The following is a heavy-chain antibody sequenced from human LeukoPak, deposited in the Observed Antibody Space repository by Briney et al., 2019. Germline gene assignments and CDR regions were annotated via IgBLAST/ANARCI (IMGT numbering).Heavy chain of an antibody. D-gene: IGHD6-13*01. CDR3: ARDSHIAAAGTYYYYYYMDV. V-gene: IGHV3-20*04. CDR1: GFTFSNAW. Sequence: GGSLRLSCAASGFTFSNAWMSWVRQAPGKGLEWVSGINWNGGSTGYADSVKGRFTISRDNAKNSLYLQMNSLRAEDTALYYCARDSHIAAAGTYYYYYYMDVWGKGTTVTVSS. CDR2: INWNGGST. J-gene: IGHJ6*03.